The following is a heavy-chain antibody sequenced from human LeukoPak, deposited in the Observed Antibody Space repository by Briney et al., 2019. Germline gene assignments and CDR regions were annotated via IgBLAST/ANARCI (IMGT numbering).Heavy chain of an antibody. D-gene: IGHD6-6*01. CDR3: AKARNQYSSSSLDY. V-gene: IGHV3-9*01. CDR1: GFTFDDYA. J-gene: IGHJ4*02. Sequence: PGGSLRLSCAASGFTFDDYAMHWVRHAPGKGLEWVSGISWNSGSIGYADSVKGRFTISRDNAKNSLYLQMNSLRAEDTALYYCAKARNQYSSSSLDYWGQGTLVTVSS. CDR2: ISWNSGSI.